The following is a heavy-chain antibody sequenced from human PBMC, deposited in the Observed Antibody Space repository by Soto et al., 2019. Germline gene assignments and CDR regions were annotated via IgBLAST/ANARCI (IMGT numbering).Heavy chain of an antibody. J-gene: IGHJ4*02. CDR3: ARVKSEYGSGSYCFDY. Sequence: SETLSLTCTVSGGSVSSGSYCWSWIRQPPGKGLEWIGYIYYSGSTNYNPSLKSRITISVDTSKNQFSLKLSSVTAADTAVYYCARVKSEYGSGSYCFDYWGQGTLVTVSS. V-gene: IGHV4-61*01. D-gene: IGHD3-10*01. CDR2: IYYSGST. CDR1: GGSVSSGSYC.